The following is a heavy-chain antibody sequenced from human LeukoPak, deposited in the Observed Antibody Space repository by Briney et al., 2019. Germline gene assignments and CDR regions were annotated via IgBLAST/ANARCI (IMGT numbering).Heavy chain of an antibody. D-gene: IGHD5-18*01. CDR3: AKDWIQFNRVFDCFDS. Sequence: QSGGSLRLSCATSGFPFETNAMSWVRQAPGKGLEWVATIGNTETFYADSVTGRFTISRDNSKNTVNLQMNRLRVEDTAIYYCAKDWIQFNRVFDCFDSWGQEPWSPSPQ. CDR2: IGNTET. CDR1: GFPFETNA. J-gene: IGHJ4*01. V-gene: IGHV3-23*01.